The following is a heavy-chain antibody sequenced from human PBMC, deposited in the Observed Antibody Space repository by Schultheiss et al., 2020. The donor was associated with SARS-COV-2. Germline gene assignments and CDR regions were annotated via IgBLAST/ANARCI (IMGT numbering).Heavy chain of an antibody. J-gene: IGHJ3*02. CDR2: MNPNSGNT. CDR1: GYTFTSYG. D-gene: IGHD6-13*01. CDR3: ASLSSWYGGDAFDI. V-gene: IGHV1-8*02. Sequence: ASVKVSCKASGYTFTSYGISWVRQATGQGLEWMGWMNPNSGNTGYAQKFQGRVTMTRNTSISTAYMELSSLRSEDTAVYYCASLSSWYGGDAFDIWGQGTMVTVSS.